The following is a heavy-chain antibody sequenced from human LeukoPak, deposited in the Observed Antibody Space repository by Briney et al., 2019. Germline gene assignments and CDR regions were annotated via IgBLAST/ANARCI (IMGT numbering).Heavy chain of an antibody. CDR3: ARDPSGSSGYGRYFQH. D-gene: IGHD6-25*01. Sequence: ASVKVSCKASGYTFTGYYMHWVRQAPGQGLEWMGWINPNSGGTNYAQKFQGRVTMTRDTSISTAYMELSRLRSDDTAVYYCARDPSGSSGYGRYFQHWGQGTLVTVSS. CDR1: GYTFTGYY. J-gene: IGHJ1*01. V-gene: IGHV1-2*02. CDR2: INPNSGGT.